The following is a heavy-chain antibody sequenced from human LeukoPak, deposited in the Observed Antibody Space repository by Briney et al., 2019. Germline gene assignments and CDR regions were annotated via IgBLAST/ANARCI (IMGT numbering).Heavy chain of an antibody. D-gene: IGHD1-26*01. CDR1: GFTFSNYG. V-gene: IGHV3-23*01. J-gene: IGHJ4*02. CDR2: ISGSGGNT. Sequence: GGSLRLSCAASGFTFSNYGMSWVCQAPGKGLEWDSAISGSGGNTYYADSVKGRFTISRDYSKNTLYLQMNSLRAEDTAVYYCAKAAYSGYYFDYWGQGTLVTVSS. CDR3: AKAAYSGYYFDY.